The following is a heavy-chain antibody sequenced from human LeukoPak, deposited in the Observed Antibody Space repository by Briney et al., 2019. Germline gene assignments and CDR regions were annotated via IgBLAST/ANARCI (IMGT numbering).Heavy chain of an antibody. CDR2: ISSSSSYI. J-gene: IGHJ4*02. V-gene: IGHV3-21*01. D-gene: IGHD3-16*01. CDR3: AKFGDYFDY. CDR1: GFTFSSYS. Sequence: GGSLRLSCAASGFTFSSYSMNWVRQAPGKGLEWVSSISSSSSYIYYADSVRGRFTISRDNAKNSPYLQMNSLRAEDTAVYYCAKFGDYFDYWGQGTLVTVSS.